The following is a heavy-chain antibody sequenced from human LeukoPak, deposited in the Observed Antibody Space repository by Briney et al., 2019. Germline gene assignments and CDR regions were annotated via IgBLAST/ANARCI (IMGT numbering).Heavy chain of an antibody. D-gene: IGHD6-13*01. V-gene: IGHV3-66*01. CDR2: MYSGGST. Sequence: GGSLRLSCAASGFTVSSNYMNWVRQAPGKGLEWVSVMYSGGSTFYGDSVKGRFTISRDNSMNTLYLQMNSLRAEDTAVYYCAKGLGSSWYPGSNWFDPWGQGTLVTVSS. J-gene: IGHJ5*02. CDR3: AKGLGSSWYPGSNWFDP. CDR1: GFTVSSNY.